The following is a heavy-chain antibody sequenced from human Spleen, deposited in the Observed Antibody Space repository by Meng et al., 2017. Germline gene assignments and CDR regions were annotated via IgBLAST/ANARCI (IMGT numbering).Heavy chain of an antibody. CDR3: ATDPRSSLDTAMIQRGSGRIVDY. D-gene: IGHD5-18*01. CDR2: ISYDGSNQ. V-gene: IGHV3-30*01. J-gene: IGHJ4*02. Sequence: GGSLRLSCAASGFTFSSYSMHWVRQAPGKGPEWVAVISYDGSNQYYADSVKGRFTISRDNFKNTLYLQMNSLRAEDTAVYYCATDPRSSLDTAMIQRGSGRIVDYWGQGTLVTVSS. CDR1: GFTFSSYS.